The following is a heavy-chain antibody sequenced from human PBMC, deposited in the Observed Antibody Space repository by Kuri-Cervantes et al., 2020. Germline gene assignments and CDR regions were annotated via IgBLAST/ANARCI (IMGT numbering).Heavy chain of an antibody. Sequence: GESLKISCVASGFTFSFYPIHWVRQAPGKGLEWVALISSDGSHKIYADSVKGRFTISRDNSKNTMYLQMNSLRAEDTAVYYCARGYYASGLRAFDIWGQGTMVTVSS. D-gene: IGHD3-10*01. CDR1: GFTFSFYP. CDR2: ISSDGSHK. J-gene: IGHJ3*02. V-gene: IGHV3-30*01. CDR3: ARGYYASGLRAFDI.